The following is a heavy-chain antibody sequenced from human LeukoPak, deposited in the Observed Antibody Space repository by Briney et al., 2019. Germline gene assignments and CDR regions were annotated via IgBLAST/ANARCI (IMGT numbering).Heavy chain of an antibody. CDR1: GYTLTELS. V-gene: IGHV1-24*01. J-gene: IGHJ5*02. Sequence: ASVKVSCKVSGYTLTELSMHWVRQAPGKGLEWMGGFDPDDGETIYAQKFQGRVTMTEDTSTDTAYMELSSLRSEDTAVYYCATASEPRYYYGSGSYHNWFDPWGQGTLVTVSS. CDR3: ATASEPRYYYGSGSYHNWFDP. CDR2: FDPDDGET. D-gene: IGHD3-10*01.